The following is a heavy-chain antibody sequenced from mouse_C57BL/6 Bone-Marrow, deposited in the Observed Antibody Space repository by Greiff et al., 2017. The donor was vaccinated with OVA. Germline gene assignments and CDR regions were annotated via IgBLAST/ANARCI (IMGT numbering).Heavy chain of an antibody. CDR1: GFNIKDDY. CDR2: IDPENGDT. D-gene: IGHD1-1*01. V-gene: IGHV14-4*01. J-gene: IGHJ3*01. CDR3: TNYGSPWFAY. Sequence: VQLQQSGAELVRPGAPVKLSCTASGFNIKDDYMHWVKQRPEQGLEWIGWIDPENGDTEYASKFQGKATITADTSSNTAYLQLSSLTSEDTAVYYCTNYGSPWFAYWGQGTLVTVSA.